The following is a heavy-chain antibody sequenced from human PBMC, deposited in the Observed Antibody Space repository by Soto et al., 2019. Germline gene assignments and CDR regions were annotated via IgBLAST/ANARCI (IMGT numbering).Heavy chain of an antibody. J-gene: IGHJ6*02. V-gene: IGHV3-33*01. CDR3: ARDREVQWPSTSYYYYGMDV. CDR2: IWYDGSNK. CDR1: GFTFSSYG. Sequence: GGSLRLSCAASGFTFSSYGMHWVRQAPGKGLEWVAVIWYDGSNKYYADSVKGRFTISRDNSKNTLYLQMNSLRAEDTAVYYCARDREVQWPSTSYYYYGMDVWGQGTTVTVSS. D-gene: IGHD1-26*01.